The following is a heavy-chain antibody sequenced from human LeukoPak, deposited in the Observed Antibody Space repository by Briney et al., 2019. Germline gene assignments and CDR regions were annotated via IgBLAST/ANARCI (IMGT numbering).Heavy chain of an antibody. CDR2: IYYSGST. D-gene: IGHD2-15*01. V-gene: IGHV4-31*03. CDR1: GGSISSGGYY. J-gene: IGHJ4*02. CDR3: ARVRYCSGGSCPVTKYYFDY. Sequence: PSETLSLTCTVSGGSISSGGYYWSWIRQHPGKGLEWIGYIYYSGSTYYNPSLKSRVTISVDTSKNQFSLKLSSVTAADTAVYYCARVRYCSGGSCPVTKYYFDYWGQGTLVTVSS.